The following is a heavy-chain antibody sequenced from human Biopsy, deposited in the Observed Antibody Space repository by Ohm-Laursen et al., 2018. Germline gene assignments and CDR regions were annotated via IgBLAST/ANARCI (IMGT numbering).Heavy chain of an antibody. D-gene: IGHD3-16*02. CDR2: IYDNGGT. V-gene: IGHV4-31*01. CDR1: GGSINSGGHF. J-gene: IGHJ4*02. CDR3: TRVRTFGGVIGGYYFDS. Sequence: SQTLSLTCSVSGGSINSGGHFWGWVRQPPGKGLEWIGYIYDNGGTYYNPSLMSLVSISADTSKNQVSLRLSSVTAADTAVYYCTRVRTFGGVIGGYYFDSWGQGILVTVSS.